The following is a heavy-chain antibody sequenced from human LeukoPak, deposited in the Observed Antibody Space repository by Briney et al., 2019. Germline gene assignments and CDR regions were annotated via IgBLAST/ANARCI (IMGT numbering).Heavy chain of an antibody. CDR3: ARLRRRITMVRGVNWFDP. J-gene: IGHJ5*02. D-gene: IGHD3-10*01. CDR1: GDPLTGYY. CDR2: IYYTGNT. V-gene: IGHV4-39*07. Sequence: PSETLSLTCTVSGDPLTGYYWGWIRQPPGKGLEWIGNIYYTGNTYYNPSLKSRVTISVDTSKNQFSLKLSSVTAADTAVYYCARLRRRITMVRGVNWFDPWGQGTLVTVSS.